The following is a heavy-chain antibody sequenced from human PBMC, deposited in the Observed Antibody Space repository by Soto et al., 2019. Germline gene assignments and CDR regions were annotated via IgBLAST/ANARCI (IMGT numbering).Heavy chain of an antibody. CDR1: GGTFSSYA. CDR2: IIPIFGTA. V-gene: IGHV1-69*13. CDR3: ARGQWRMVPYYYYYYGMDV. J-gene: IGHJ6*02. D-gene: IGHD6-19*01. Sequence: GASVKVSCKASGGTFSSYAISWVRQAPGQGLEWMGGIIPIFGTANYAQKFQGRVTITADESTSTAYMELSSLRSEDTAVYYCARGQWRMVPYYYYYYGMDVWGQGTTVTVSS.